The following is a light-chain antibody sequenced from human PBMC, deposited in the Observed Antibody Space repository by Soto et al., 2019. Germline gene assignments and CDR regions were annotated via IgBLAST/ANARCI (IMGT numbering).Light chain of an antibody. CDR1: QRVSRN. CDR3: QQYNNWPPYT. CDR2: GAS. V-gene: IGKV3-15*01. Sequence: EIVMTQSPATLSVSPGERATLSCRASQRVSRNLAWYQQKPGQAPRLLIYGASTRATGIPARFSGSGSETEFTLTISGLQSEDFAVYYCQQYNNWPPYTFXQGTKVDIK. J-gene: IGKJ2*01.